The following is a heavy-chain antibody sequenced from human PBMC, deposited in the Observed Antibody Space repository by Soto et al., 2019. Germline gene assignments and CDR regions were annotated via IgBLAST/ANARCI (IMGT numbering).Heavy chain of an antibody. D-gene: IGHD6-13*01. Sequence: QVQLQESGPGLVKPSETLSLSCTVSNGSLSNSCWNWIRQPAGKGLEWIGRIYTSGSTNYNPSLRSRVTMSVDTSKNQFSLKLNSVTAADTAVYYCARSSHKESWFNPWGQGTLVTVSS. CDR2: IYTSGST. CDR1: NGSLSNSC. CDR3: ARSSHKESWFNP. J-gene: IGHJ5*02. V-gene: IGHV4-4*07.